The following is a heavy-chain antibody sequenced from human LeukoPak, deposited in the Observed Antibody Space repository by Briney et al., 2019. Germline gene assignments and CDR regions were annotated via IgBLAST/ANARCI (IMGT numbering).Heavy chain of an antibody. CDR2: INHSGST. CDR3: ARGRGYCSSTSCYTRYYYYYMDV. CDR1: GGSFSGYY. D-gene: IGHD2-2*02. Sequence: SETLSLTCAVYGGSFSGYYWSWIRQPPGKGLEWIGEINHSGSTNYNPSLKSRVTISVDTSKNQFSLKLSSVTAADTAVYYCARGRGYCSSTSCYTRYYYYYMDVWGKGTTVTVSS. V-gene: IGHV4-34*01. J-gene: IGHJ6*03.